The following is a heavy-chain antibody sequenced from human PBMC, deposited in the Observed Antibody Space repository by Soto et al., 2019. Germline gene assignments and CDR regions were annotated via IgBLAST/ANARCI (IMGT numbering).Heavy chain of an antibody. V-gene: IGHV3-21*01. CDR3: ARDSPLIAAAGTPDY. CDR1: GFTFSSYS. J-gene: IGHJ4*02. Sequence: EVQLVESGGGLVKPGGSLRLSCAASGFTFSSYSMNWVRQAPGKGLEWVSSISSSSSYIYYADSVKGRVTISRDNAKNSLYLQMNSLRAEDTAVYYCARDSPLIAAAGTPDYWGQGTLVTVSS. CDR2: ISSSSSYI. D-gene: IGHD6-13*01.